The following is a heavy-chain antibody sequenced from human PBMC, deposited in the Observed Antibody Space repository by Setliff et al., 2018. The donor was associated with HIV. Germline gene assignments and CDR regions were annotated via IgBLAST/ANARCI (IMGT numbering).Heavy chain of an antibody. CDR3: ARAPRYYRGWYIPEYFDN. D-gene: IGHD6-19*01. J-gene: IGHJ4*02. V-gene: IGHV4-4*07. CDR1: GGSISGFY. Sequence: SETLSLTCTVSGGSISGFYWSWFRQPAGKGLEWIGRIYASGSPTYNSSLESRVTISVDTSKNHFSLRLNSVTAADTAVYFCARAPRYYRGWYIPEYFDNWGEGTLVTVSS. CDR2: IYASGSP.